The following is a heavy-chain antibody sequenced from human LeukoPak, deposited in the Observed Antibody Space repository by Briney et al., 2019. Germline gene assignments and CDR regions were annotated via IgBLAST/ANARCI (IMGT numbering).Heavy chain of an antibody. CDR3: ARELRTYYYDSSGYYPRAFDI. J-gene: IGHJ3*02. D-gene: IGHD3-22*01. CDR1: GYTFTSYG. Sequence: ASVKVSCKASGYTFTSYGISWVRQAPGQGLEWMGWISAYNGNTNYAQKLQGRVTMTTDTFTSTAYMELRSLRSDDTAVYYCARELRTYYYDSSGYYPRAFDIWGQGTMVTVSS. CDR2: ISAYNGNT. V-gene: IGHV1-18*01.